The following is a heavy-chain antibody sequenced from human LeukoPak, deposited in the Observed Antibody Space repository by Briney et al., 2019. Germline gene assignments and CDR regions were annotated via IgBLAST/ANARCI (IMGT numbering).Heavy chain of an antibody. CDR2: IKQDGSEK. D-gene: IGHD5-18*01. V-gene: IGHV3-7*03. Sequence: WVANIKQDGSEKYYVDSVKGRFTISRDNAKNSLYLQMNSLRAEDTAVYYCVRDRYGDFDYWGQGTLVTVSS. J-gene: IGHJ4*02. CDR3: VRDRYGDFDY.